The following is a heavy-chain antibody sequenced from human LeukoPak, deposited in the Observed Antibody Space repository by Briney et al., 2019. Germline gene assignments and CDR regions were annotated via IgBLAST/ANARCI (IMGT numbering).Heavy chain of an antibody. D-gene: IGHD2-21*01. V-gene: IGHV3-23*01. CDR1: GVTCSKFA. CDR2: ISGSGGST. CDR3: AKREGDF. J-gene: IGHJ4*02. Sequence: PGGSLRLSCAASGVTCSKFAMRWVSQAPGKGLEWVSTISGSGGSTDYADSVKGRFTISRDNSKNTLYLQMNSLRAEDTAVYYCAKREGDFWVQGTLVTVSS.